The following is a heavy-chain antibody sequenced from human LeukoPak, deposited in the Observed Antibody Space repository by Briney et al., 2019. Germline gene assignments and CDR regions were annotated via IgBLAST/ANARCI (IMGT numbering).Heavy chain of an antibody. CDR1: GGSISSSSYY. D-gene: IGHD6-19*01. J-gene: IGHJ4*02. CDR2: IYYSGST. V-gene: IGHV4-39*02. CDR3: AREPYSSGWYRFGSLDFDY. Sequence: PSETLSLTCTVSGGSISSSSYYWGWIRQPPGKGLEWIGSIYYSGSTYYNPPLKSRVTISVDTSKNQFSLKLSSVTAADTAMYYSAREPYSSGWYRFGSLDFDYWGQGTLVTVSS.